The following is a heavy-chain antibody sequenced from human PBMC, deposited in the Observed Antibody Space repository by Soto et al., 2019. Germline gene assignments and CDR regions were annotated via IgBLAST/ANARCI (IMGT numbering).Heavy chain of an antibody. CDR3: ARDRGGDLKAFDI. J-gene: IGHJ3*02. CDR2: ISSSSSYI. V-gene: IGHV3-21*01. CDR1: GFTFSTYS. D-gene: IGHD3-10*01. Sequence: EVQLVESGGGLVKPGGSLRLSCAASGFTFSTYSMNWVRQAPGKGLEWVSSISSSSSYIYYADSVKGRFTISRDNAKKSLYLQMSSLRAEDTAVSSCARDRGGDLKAFDIWGQGTMVTVSS.